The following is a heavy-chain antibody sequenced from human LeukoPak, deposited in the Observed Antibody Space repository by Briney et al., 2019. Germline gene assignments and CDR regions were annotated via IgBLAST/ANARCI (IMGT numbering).Heavy chain of an antibody. D-gene: IGHD2-8*01. V-gene: IGHV4-61*01. Sequence: SETLSLTCNVSGGSRRGDTYSWTWIRQPPGRGLEWIGNIHHSGSTNYNPSLKSRVTISMDTSKNQFSLRLSSVTAADTAMYYCALNGDSWGQGNLVTVSS. J-gene: IGHJ4*02. CDR3: ALNGDS. CDR2: IHHSGST. CDR1: GGSRRGDTYS.